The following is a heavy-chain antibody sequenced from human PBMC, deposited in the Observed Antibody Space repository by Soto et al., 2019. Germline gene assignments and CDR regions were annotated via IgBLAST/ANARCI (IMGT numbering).Heavy chain of an antibody. V-gene: IGHV3-11*06. CDR1: GLTFTDYY. CDR2: ISSSGTFT. CDR3: ARMANSSSGRDF. D-gene: IGHD6-6*01. Sequence: GGSLRLSCASSGLTFTDYYMSWLRQAPGKGLEWISYISSSGTFTKYADSVEGRFTISRDNSNNSLFLQMNSLTFEDTAIYYCARMANSSSGRDFWGQGTLVTVSS. J-gene: IGHJ4*02.